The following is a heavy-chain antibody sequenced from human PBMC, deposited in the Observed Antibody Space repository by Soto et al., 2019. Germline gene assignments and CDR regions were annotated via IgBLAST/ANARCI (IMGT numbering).Heavy chain of an antibody. CDR2: INDSGST. CDR3: ARFNSGNYYETFDI. Sequence: SETLSLTCAVYGGAFSGYYWNWIRQPPGKGLDWIGEINDSGSTNYNPSLKSRVTISVDTSKNQFSLSLTSVTAADTAVYYCARFNSGNYYETFDIWGQGTVVTVSS. CDR1: GGAFSGYY. J-gene: IGHJ3*02. V-gene: IGHV4-34*01. D-gene: IGHD1-26*01.